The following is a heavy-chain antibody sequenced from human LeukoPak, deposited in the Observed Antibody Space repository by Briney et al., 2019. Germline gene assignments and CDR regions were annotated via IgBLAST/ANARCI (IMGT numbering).Heavy chain of an antibody. V-gene: IGHV3-74*01. Sequence: QPGGSLSLSCAASGLTLSGYWMHWVRQAPGKGLVWVSRINGDASSTSYADSVKGRFTISRDNAKSTLYLQMNSLRVEDTAVYYCARARGNTYGYFEYWGQGTLVTVSS. CDR2: INGDASST. J-gene: IGHJ4*02. D-gene: IGHD5-18*01. CDR1: GLTLSGYW. CDR3: ARARGNTYGYFEY.